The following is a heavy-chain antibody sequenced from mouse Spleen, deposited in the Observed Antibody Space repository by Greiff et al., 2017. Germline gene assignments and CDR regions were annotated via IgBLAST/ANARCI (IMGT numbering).Heavy chain of an antibody. CDR3: TRDRHYYAMDC. V-gene: IGHV1-15*01. J-gene: IGHJ4*01. D-gene: IGHD2-14*01. CDR2: IDPETGGT. Sequence: VKLMESGAELVRPGASVTLSCKASGYTFTDYEMHWVKQTPVHGLEWIGAIDPETGGTAYNQKFKGKAILTADKSSSTAYMELRSLTSEDSAVYYCTRDRHYYAMDCWGQGTSVTVSS. CDR1: GYTFTDYE.